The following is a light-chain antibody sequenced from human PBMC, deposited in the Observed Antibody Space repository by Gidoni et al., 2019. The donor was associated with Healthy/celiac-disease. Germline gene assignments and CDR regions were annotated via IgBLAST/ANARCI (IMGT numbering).Light chain of an antibody. Sequence: EIVLPQSPGTLSLSPGERATISCRASQSVSSSYLAWYQQKPSQAPRLRIYGASSRATGIPDRFSGSGSGTDFTLTISRLEPEDFAVYYCQQYGSSTGTFGQGTKLEIK. J-gene: IGKJ2*01. CDR2: GAS. CDR1: QSVSSSY. V-gene: IGKV3-20*01. CDR3: QQYGSSTGT.